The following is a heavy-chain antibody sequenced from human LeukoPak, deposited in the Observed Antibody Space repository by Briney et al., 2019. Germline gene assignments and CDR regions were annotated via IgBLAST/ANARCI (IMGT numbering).Heavy chain of an antibody. Sequence: GESLKISGKGSGYSFTSYWNGWVRQIHGKGMELMAIIYLVDSESSYSPYFQGQVTISDDKSIRTAYLRWSSLKASDTAIYYCARHHDYGDYGCFDYWGQGTLVTVSS. CDR1: GYSFTSYW. V-gene: IGHV5-51*01. CDR2: IYLVDSES. CDR3: ARHHDYGDYGCFDY. D-gene: IGHD4-17*01. J-gene: IGHJ4*02.